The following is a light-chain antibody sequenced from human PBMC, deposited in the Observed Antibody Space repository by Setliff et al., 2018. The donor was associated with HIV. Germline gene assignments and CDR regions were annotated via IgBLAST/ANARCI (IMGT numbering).Light chain of an antibody. CDR1: SSDVGGYNY. Sequence: QSALTQPASVSGSPGQSITISCTGTSSDVGGYNYVSWYQQHPGKVPKLIIYEVSNRPSGVSNRFSGSKSGNTASLTISGLQAEDEADYYCSSYAITNTLPFGTGT. CDR2: EVS. J-gene: IGLJ1*01. V-gene: IGLV2-14*01. CDR3: SSYAITNTLP.